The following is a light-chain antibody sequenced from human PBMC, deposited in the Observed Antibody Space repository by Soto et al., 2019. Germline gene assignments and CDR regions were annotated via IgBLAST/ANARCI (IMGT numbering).Light chain of an antibody. V-gene: IGKV1-5*01. CDR3: QQYDTHST. CDR2: DAS. CDR1: QSISRW. Sequence: DIQMTQPPSTLSASVGDRVTITCRASQSISRWLAWYQQKPGKAPKLLIHDASSLQSWVPSRFSGRGSETEFTLTISSLQPDDFATYYCQQYDTHSTLGPGTRVDIK. J-gene: IGKJ2*01.